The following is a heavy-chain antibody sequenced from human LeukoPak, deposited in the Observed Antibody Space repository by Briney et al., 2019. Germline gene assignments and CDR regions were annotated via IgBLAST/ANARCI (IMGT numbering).Heavy chain of an antibody. V-gene: IGHV3-30*18. CDR3: AKDFESAVPYYGSGTDY. Sequence: GGSLRLSCAASGFTFSRYGMHWVRQAPGKGLEWMAVISYDGGNKFYADSVKGRFTISRDNSRNTLFLQMNSLRAEDTAVYYCAKDFESAVPYYGSGTDYWGQGILVAVSS. CDR2: ISYDGGNK. J-gene: IGHJ4*02. CDR1: GFTFSRYG. D-gene: IGHD3-10*01.